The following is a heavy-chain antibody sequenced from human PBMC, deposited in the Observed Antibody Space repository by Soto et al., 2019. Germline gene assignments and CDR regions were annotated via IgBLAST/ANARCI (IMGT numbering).Heavy chain of an antibody. J-gene: IGHJ6*02. CDR1: GFSLSTSGMC. CDR2: IDWDDDK. CDR3: ARIPFVDTAMVSPYYYYYGMDV. V-gene: IGHV2-70*01. D-gene: IGHD5-18*01. Sequence: GSGPTLVNPTQTLTLTCTFSGFSLSTSGMCVSWIRQPPGKALEWLALIDWDDDKYYSTSLKTRLTISKDTSKNQVVLTMTNMDPVDTATYYCARIPFVDTAMVSPYYYYYGMDVWGQGTTVTVSS.